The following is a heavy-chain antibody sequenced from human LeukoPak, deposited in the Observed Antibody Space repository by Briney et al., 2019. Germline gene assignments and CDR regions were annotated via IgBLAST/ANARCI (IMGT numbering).Heavy chain of an antibody. CDR2: ISSSSSSI. Sequence: PGGSLRLSCAASGFIFSGYSMTWVRQAPGRGLEWVSSISSSSSSIYYADSVKGRFTISRDNTKNSLYLQMNSLKTEDTAVYYCTTDWVTMIVVVITDYWGQGTLVTVSS. CDR1: GFIFSGYS. CDR3: TTDWVTMIVVVITDY. V-gene: IGHV3-21*03. J-gene: IGHJ4*02. D-gene: IGHD3-22*01.